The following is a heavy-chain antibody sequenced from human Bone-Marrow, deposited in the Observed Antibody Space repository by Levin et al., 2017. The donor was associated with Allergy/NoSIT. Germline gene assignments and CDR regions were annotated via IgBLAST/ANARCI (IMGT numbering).Heavy chain of an antibody. D-gene: IGHD1-26*01. J-gene: IGHJ5*02. CDR2: INPNSGGT. V-gene: IGHV1-2*02. CDR1: GYPFGAYD. Sequence: PWASVKVSCKASGYPFGAYDIHWVRQAPGQGLEWMGWINPNSGGTKYAQQFQGRVTMARDTSISTAYVELSSLMSDDAAVYYCAREIIVGNVRRSGSPRYFDLWGQGTLVTVSS. CDR3: AREIIVGNVRRSGSPRYFDL.